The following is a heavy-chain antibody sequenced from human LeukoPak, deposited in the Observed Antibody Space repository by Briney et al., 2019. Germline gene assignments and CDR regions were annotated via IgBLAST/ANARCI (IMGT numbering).Heavy chain of an antibody. V-gene: IGHV1-69*13. J-gene: IGHJ4*02. Sequence: AASVTVSCKASGGTFSSYAISWVRQAPGLGLEWMGGIIPMFGKAKYAQKFQGRVTITADESTSTAYMDLSGLRSEDTAVYYCARDQEGFDYWGQGTLVTVSS. CDR3: ARDQEGFDY. CDR2: IIPMFGKA. CDR1: GGTFSSYA.